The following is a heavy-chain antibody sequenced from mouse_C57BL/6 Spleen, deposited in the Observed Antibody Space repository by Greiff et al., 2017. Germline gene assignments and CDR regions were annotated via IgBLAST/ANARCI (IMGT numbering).Heavy chain of an antibody. V-gene: IGHV1-82*01. CDR2: IYPGDGDT. CDR3: ARSGTTVPGVFDD. CDR1: GYAFSSSW. D-gene: IGHD1-1*01. Sequence: QVQLQQSGPELVKPGASVKISCKASGYAFSSSWMNWVKQRPGKGLEWIGRIYPGDGDTNYNGKFKGKATLTADKSSSTAYMQLSSLTSEDSAVYFCARSGTTVPGVFDDWGQGTTLTVSS. J-gene: IGHJ2*01.